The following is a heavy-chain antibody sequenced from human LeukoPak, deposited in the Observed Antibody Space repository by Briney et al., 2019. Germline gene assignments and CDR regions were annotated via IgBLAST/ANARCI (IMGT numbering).Heavy chain of an antibody. CDR2: ISSSSSYI. CDR3: ARAYYYGSGSPSNEGYYYGMDV. CDR1: GFTFSSYS. V-gene: IGHV3-21*01. J-gene: IGHJ6*02. Sequence: RGSLRLSCAASGFTFSSYSMNWVRQAPGKGLEWVSSISSSSSYIYYADSVKGRFTISRDNAKNSLYLQMNSLRAEDTAVYYCARAYYYGSGSPSNEGYYYGMDVWGQGTTVTVSS. D-gene: IGHD3-10*01.